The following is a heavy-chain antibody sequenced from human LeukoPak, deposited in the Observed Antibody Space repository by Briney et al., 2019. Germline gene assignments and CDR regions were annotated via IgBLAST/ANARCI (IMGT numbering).Heavy chain of an antibody. CDR1: GLSFSNYT. CDR2: LSGRGSGGST. J-gene: IGHJ3*02. Sequence: GGSLRLSCAASGLSFSNYTMSWVRQAPGTGLQWVSALSGRGSGGSTYYADSVKGGFTISRDISKNTLHLQMNSLRADDTAVYYCAKVGGYCSGGGCYEGAFDIWGQGTMVTVSS. D-gene: IGHD2-15*01. V-gene: IGHV3-23*01. CDR3: AKVGGYCSGGGCYEGAFDI.